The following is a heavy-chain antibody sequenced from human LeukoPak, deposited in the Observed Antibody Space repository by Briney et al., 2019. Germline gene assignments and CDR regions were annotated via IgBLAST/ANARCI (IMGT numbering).Heavy chain of an antibody. Sequence: PGGSLRLSCAASGNYWMHWVRQAPGKGLVWVSHINSDGSWTSYADSVKGRFTISKDNAKNTVYLQMNNLRAEDTAVYYCARGGRNFPPGYWGQGTLVTVSS. CDR1: GNYW. V-gene: IGHV3-74*01. CDR2: INSDGSWT. J-gene: IGHJ4*02. D-gene: IGHD1-7*01. CDR3: ARGGRNFPPGY.